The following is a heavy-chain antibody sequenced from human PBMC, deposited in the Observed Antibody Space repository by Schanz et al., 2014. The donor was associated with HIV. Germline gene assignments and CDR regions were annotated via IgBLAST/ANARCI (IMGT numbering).Heavy chain of an antibody. V-gene: IGHV1-69*01. CDR2: IIPIIGTA. CDR1: GGTFINYA. Sequence: QVQLVQSGAEVKKPGSSVKVFCRASGGTFINYAFSWVRQAPGQGLEWMGGIIPIIGTADCAQKFQGRVSMTADPSTNTAYMEMRGLRFEDTAVYYCASGRRSGIGWRMDVWGQGTTVSVSS. D-gene: IGHD6-19*01. CDR3: ASGRRSGIGWRMDV. J-gene: IGHJ6*02.